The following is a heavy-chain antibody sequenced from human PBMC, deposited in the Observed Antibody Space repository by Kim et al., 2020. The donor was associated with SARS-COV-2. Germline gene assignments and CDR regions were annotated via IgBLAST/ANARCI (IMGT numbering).Heavy chain of an antibody. CDR2: ISSTGGTI. V-gene: IGHV3-11*04. Sequence: GGSLRLSCAASGFTFNDYSMSWIRQAPGKGLEWVSYISSTGGTIFYADSVKGRFTISRDNAKNSLYLQMNSLRAEDTSVYYCAREKVYNSSGYIYYYGM. J-gene: IGHJ6*01. D-gene: IGHD3-22*01. CDR3: AREKVYNSSGYIYYYGM. CDR1: GFTFNDYS.